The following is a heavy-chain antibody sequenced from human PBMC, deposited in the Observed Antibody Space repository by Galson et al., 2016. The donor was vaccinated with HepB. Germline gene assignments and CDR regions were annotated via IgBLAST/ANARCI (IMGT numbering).Heavy chain of an antibody. Sequence: SGFTFSDSPMHWVRQASGKGLEWVGRIRNKANSYATAYAASVKGRFTISRDDSKNTAYLQMNSLKTEDTAIYYCTTRFFTAATGARGFDPWGQGTLVTVSS. CDR1: GFTFSDSP. J-gene: IGHJ5*02. V-gene: IGHV3-73*01. CDR3: TTRFFTAATGARGFDP. CDR2: IRNKANSYAT. D-gene: IGHD6-13*01.